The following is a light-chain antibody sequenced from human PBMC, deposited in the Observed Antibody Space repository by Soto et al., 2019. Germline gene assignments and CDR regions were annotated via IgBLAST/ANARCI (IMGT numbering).Light chain of an antibody. J-gene: IGKJ5*01. CDR3: QRYASSTIT. CDR1: QSVAGSY. Sequence: EFVLTQSPGTLSLSPGERATLSCRASQSVAGSYLAWYQQKPGQAPRLLIYGASSRATGIPDRFSGSGSGTDFTLTISRLEPEDFAVYYCQRYASSTITFGQGTRLEI. V-gene: IGKV3-20*01. CDR2: GAS.